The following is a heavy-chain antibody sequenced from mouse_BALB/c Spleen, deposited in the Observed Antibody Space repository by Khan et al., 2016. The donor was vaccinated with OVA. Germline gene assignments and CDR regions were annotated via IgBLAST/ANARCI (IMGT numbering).Heavy chain of an antibody. CDR1: GLYIKDTY. CDR3: ARMARK. V-gene: IGHV14-3*02. CDR2: IDPPNGNT. J-gene: IGHJ2*01. Sequence: FHLQQSGADLVKSGATVKFSCTASGLYIKDTYMPWLKQWPEQGLEWIGRIDPPNGNTKYDPKFQGKATITAATPSNTAYQQVSSLAYEDAAVDYCARMARKWGQGTTLTVSS.